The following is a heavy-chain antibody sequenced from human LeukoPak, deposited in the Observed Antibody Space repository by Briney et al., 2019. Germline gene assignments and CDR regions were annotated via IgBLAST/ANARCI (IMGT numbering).Heavy chain of an antibody. CDR1: GFTFSDYG. V-gene: IGHV3-33*01. CDR3: ARTRYNSGGGDY. Sequence: GRSLRLSCAASGFTFSDYGMHWVRPAPGKGLEWVAVIWYDGTNKYYADSVEGRFTISRDNSKNTLYLQMNSLRAEDTAVYYCARTRYNSGGGDYWGQGTVVTVSP. CDR2: IWYDGTNK. D-gene: IGHD6-19*01. J-gene: IGHJ4*02.